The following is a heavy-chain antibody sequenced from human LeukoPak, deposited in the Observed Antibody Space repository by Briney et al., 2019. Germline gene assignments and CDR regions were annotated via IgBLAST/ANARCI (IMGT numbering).Heavy chain of an antibody. CDR3: ARDCEIGYSHGLC. D-gene: IGHD5-18*01. J-gene: IGHJ4*02. CDR1: GNSIRSYS. Sequence: GGSLRLSCVVSGNSIRSYSMNWVRQAPGKGLEWVSTIDYSGTYINYAGSLRGRFTISRDDASNSLYLQMNSLRADDTAIYYCARDCEIGYSHGLCWGQGTLVTVSS. CDR2: IDYSGTYI. V-gene: IGHV3-21*06.